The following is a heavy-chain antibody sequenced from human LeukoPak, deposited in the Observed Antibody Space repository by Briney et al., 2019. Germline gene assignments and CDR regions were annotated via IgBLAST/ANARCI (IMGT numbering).Heavy chain of an antibody. D-gene: IGHD6-6*01. Sequence: ASVKVSCKASGGTFSSYAISWVRQAPGQGLEWMGGIILIFDTPNYAQKFQGRVTITADESTSTAYMELSSLRSEDTAVYYCARDGGIAARGFDYWGQGTLVTVSS. J-gene: IGHJ4*02. CDR2: IILIFDTP. V-gene: IGHV1-69*13. CDR1: GGTFSSYA. CDR3: ARDGGIAARGFDY.